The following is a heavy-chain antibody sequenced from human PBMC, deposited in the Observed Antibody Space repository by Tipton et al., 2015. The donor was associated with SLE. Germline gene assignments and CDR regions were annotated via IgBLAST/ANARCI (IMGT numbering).Heavy chain of an antibody. CDR3: ARGRAGTNAFDI. CDR1: GFTFSSYA. J-gene: IGHJ3*02. V-gene: IGHV3-30-3*01. CDR2: ISYDGSNK. D-gene: IGHD6-13*01. Sequence: RSLRLSCAASGFTFSSYAMHWVRQAPGKGLEWVAVISYDGSNKYYADSVKGRFTISRDNSENTLYLQMNSLRAEDTAVYYCARGRAGTNAFDIWGQGTMVTVSS.